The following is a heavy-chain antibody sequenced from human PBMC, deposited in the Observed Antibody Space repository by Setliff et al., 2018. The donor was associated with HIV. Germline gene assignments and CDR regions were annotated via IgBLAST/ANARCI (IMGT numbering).Heavy chain of an antibody. CDR2: IHTSGNA. D-gene: IGHD6-19*01. J-gene: IGHJ4*02. CDR1: GGSLSNHK. Sequence: SETLSLTCGVYGGSLSNHKWTWVRQAPGKGLEWIGHIHTSGNANYNPSLNSRVTISVDTSKNHFSLKLSSVTAAATAVYYCARSLLPSITVAGTIGYWGQGSLVTVSS. CDR3: ARSLLPSITVAGTIGY. V-gene: IGHV4-59*10.